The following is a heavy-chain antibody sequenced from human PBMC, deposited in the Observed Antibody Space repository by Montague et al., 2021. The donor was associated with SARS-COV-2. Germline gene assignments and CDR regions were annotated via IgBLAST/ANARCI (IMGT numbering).Heavy chain of an antibody. CDR1: GGSISSGGYY. D-gene: IGHD3-22*01. CDR2: IYYSGST. V-gene: IGHV4-31*03. J-gene: IGHJ3*02. CDR3: ARVQGITMIVVVIGAFDI. Sequence: TLSLTCTVSGGSISSGGYYWSWIRQHPGKGLEWIGYIYYSGSTSYNPSLKSRVTISVDTSKDQFSLKLSSVTAADTAVYYCARVQGITMIVVVIGAFDIWGQGTMVTVSS.